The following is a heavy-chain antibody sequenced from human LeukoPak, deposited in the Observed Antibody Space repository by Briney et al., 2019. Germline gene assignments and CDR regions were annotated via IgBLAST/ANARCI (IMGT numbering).Heavy chain of an antibody. Sequence: GGSVRLSCAAYGFHFSSYAMNWVRQAPGKGLEWVLASSGSGGSTYYADSVKGRFTISRDNSKNTLYLQMNSLRAEDTAVYYCAKDSYDSSGFYFDYWGQGTLVTVSS. CDR1: GFHFSSYA. CDR3: AKDSYDSSGFYFDY. V-gene: IGHV3-23*01. D-gene: IGHD3-22*01. J-gene: IGHJ4*02. CDR2: SSGSGGST.